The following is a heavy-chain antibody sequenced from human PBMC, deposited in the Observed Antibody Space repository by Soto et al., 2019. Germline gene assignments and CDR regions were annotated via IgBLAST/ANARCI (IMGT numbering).Heavy chain of an antibody. CDR3: ARDRLMATAGTARHYFGLDV. D-gene: IGHD5-18*01. CDR2: IYYIGNT. Sequence: PSETLSLTCTVSGGSIRSGGYYWSWVRQNPRKGLEWIVNIYYIGNTYYNPSLKSRLTISVDTSKNQFSLNLSSVTAADTAVYYCARDRLMATAGTARHYFGLDVWGQGTTVTVSS. V-gene: IGHV4-31*03. CDR1: GGSIRSGGYY. J-gene: IGHJ6*02.